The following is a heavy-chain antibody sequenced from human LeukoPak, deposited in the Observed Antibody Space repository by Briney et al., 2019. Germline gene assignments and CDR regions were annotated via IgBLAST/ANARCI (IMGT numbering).Heavy chain of an antibody. V-gene: IGHV3-9*01. CDR1: GFTFDDYA. J-gene: IGHJ6*02. CDR2: ISWNIGSI. CDR3: AKDINGAVPPGGYYYYYGMDV. Sequence: GGSLRLSCAASGFTFDDYAMHWVRQAPGKGLEWVSGISWNIGSIGYADSVKGRFTISRDNAKNSLYLQMNSLRAEDTALYYCAKDINGAVPPGGYYYYYGMDVWGQGTTVTVSS. D-gene: IGHD4-17*01.